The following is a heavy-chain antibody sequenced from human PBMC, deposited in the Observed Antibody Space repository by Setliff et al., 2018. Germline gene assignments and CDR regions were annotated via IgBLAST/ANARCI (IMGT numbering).Heavy chain of an antibody. D-gene: IGHD3-9*01. V-gene: IGHV3-7*01. CDR3: ACPDILTGLSDY. Sequence: GGSLRLSCAASGFTFSNAWMSWVRQAPGKGLEWVANIKQDGSEKDYVDSVKGRLTISRDNAKKSLYLQMNSLRAEDTAVYYCACPDILTGLSDYWGQGTLVTVSS. CDR2: IKQDGSEK. J-gene: IGHJ4*02. CDR1: GFTFSNAW.